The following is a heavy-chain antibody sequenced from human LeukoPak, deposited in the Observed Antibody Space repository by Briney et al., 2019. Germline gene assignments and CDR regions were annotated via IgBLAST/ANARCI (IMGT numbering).Heavy chain of an antibody. V-gene: IGHV1-2*02. D-gene: IGHD5-24*01. CDR2: INPNSGGT. Sequence: ASVKVSCKTSGYTFTSSDINWVRQAPGQGLEWMGWINPNSGGTNYAQKFQGRVTMTRDTSISTAYMGLSRLRSDDTAVYYCARGGDGYKDFDYWGQGTLVTVSS. J-gene: IGHJ4*02. CDR1: GYTFTSSD. CDR3: ARGGDGYKDFDY.